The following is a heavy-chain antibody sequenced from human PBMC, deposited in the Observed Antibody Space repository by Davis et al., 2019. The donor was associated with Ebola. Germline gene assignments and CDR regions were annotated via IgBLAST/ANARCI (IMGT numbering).Heavy chain of an antibody. Sequence: SGPTLVKPTQTLTLTCPFPGFSLSTSGVAVGWIRQPPGNAPAWLTPIYWDDDNRYSPSLKSRLTITKDTSKNQVVLTMTNMDPVDTATYYCAHRGRPGSSSNWYFDLWGRGTLVTVSS. CDR3: AHRGRPGSSSNWYFDL. V-gene: IGHV2-5*02. CDR1: GFSLSTSGVA. D-gene: IGHD6-6*01. CDR2: IYWDDDN. J-gene: IGHJ2*01.